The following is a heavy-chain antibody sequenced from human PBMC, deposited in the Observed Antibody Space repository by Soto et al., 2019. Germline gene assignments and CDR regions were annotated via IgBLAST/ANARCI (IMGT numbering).Heavy chain of an antibody. V-gene: IGHV3-23*01. J-gene: IGHJ2*01. Sequence: GGSLRLSCAASGFTFSSYAMSWVRQAPVKGLEWVSAISGSGGSTYYADSVKGRFTISRDNSKNTLYLQMNSLRAEDTAVYYCAKDRPCSGGSCYSDRVWYFDLWGRGTLVTVSS. CDR3: AKDRPCSGGSCYSDRVWYFDL. CDR2: ISGSGGST. D-gene: IGHD2-15*01. CDR1: GFTFSSYA.